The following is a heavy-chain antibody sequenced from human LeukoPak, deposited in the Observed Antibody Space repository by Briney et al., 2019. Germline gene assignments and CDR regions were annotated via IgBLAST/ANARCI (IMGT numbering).Heavy chain of an antibody. V-gene: IGHV3-21*01. CDR2: ISISSSYI. CDR3: ARAVEPGGYSYWSGMDV. CDR1: GFTFSSYS. Sequence: PGGSLRLSCAASGFTFSSYSMNSVRQAPGEGLEWVLSISISSSYIYYADSVKGRFTISRDNAKNSLYLQMNSLRAEDTAVYYCARAVEPGGYSYWSGMDVWGKGTTITVSS. D-gene: IGHD5-18*01. J-gene: IGHJ6*04.